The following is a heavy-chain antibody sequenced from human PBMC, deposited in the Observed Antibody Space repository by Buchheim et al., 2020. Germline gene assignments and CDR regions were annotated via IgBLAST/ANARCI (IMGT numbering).Heavy chain of an antibody. V-gene: IGHV3-23*01. D-gene: IGHD6-19*01. Sequence: EVQLLESGGGLVQPGGSLRLSCAASGFTFSSYAMSWVRQAPGKGLDWVSLISGSSHSTSYTDSVKGRFTISRDNSKNTLYLQMNSLRAEDTAVYFCAKDRDSSSGWYGLYDYWGQGT. CDR3: AKDRDSSSGWYGLYDY. CDR1: GFTFSSYA. CDR2: ISGSSHST. J-gene: IGHJ4*02.